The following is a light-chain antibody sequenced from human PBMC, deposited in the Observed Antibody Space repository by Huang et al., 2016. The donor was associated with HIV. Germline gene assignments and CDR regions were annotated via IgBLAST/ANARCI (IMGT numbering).Light chain of an antibody. Sequence: EIVMTQSPATLSVSPGERATLFCRASESVSSNLAWFQMKPGQATRLLIYGASTRATGTAPRFSGIGVRTEFTLTISSLQSDDFAVYFCQQYHISWTFGQGTKVEIK. CDR1: ESVSSN. V-gene: IGKV3-15*01. CDR3: QQYHISWT. J-gene: IGKJ1*01. CDR2: GAS.